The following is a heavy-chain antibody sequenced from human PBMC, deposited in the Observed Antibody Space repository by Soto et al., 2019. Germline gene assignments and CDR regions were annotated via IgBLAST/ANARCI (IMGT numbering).Heavy chain of an antibody. CDR2: LNGGTGQT. D-gene: IGHD3-10*01. CDR3: ARGKGMEENYFYYGMDI. CDR1: GYTFSTYG. J-gene: IGHJ6*02. Sequence: QVQVVQSGAEVKKPGASVRVSCKASGYTFSTYGMHWVRQAPGQSLEWMGWLNGGTGQTRYSQRFQDRVIITRDKSASTGYMELRSLRSEDTAVYYCARGKGMEENYFYYGMDIWGQGTTVTVSS. V-gene: IGHV1-3*01.